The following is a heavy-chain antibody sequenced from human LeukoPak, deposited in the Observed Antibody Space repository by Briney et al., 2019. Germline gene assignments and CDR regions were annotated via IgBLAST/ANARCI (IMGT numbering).Heavy chain of an antibody. J-gene: IGHJ4*02. CDR2: INPNSGGT. V-gene: IGHV1-2*02. CDR1: GYTFTGYY. CDR3: AREKVGYCTNGVCKNFDY. Sequence: ASVKVSCKASGYTFTGYYMHWVRQAPGQGLEWMGWINPNSGGTNYAQKFQGRVTMTRDTSISTAYMELSRLRSDGTAVYYCAREKVGYCTNGVCKNFDYWGQGTLVTVSS. D-gene: IGHD2-8*01.